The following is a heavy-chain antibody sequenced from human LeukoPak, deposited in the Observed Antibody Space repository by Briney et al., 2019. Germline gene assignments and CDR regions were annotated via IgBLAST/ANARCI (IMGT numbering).Heavy chain of an antibody. V-gene: IGHV1-18*01. Sequence: ASVKVSCKASGYTFTSYGISWVRPAPGQGLEWMGWISAYNGDTNYAQKLQGRVTMTTDTSTSTAYMELRSLGSDDTAVYYCARVTYYYDSSGYSRLDYYYGMDVWGQGTTVTVSS. CDR3: ARVTYYYDSSGYSRLDYYYGMDV. D-gene: IGHD3-22*01. CDR1: GYTFTSYG. J-gene: IGHJ6*02. CDR2: ISAYNGDT.